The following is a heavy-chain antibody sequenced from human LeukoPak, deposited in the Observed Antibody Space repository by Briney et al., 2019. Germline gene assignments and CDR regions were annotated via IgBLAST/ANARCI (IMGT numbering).Heavy chain of an antibody. CDR1: GFTFSTYW. CDR3: ARVGGAYYGSGGYYSGY. CDR2: IKQDGSEK. Sequence: GGSLRLSCAASGFTFSTYWMSWVRQAPGKGLEWVANIKQDGSEKYYVDSVKGRFTISRDNAKNSLYLQMNSLRAEDTAVYYCARVGGAYYGSGGYYSGYWGQGTLVTVSS. D-gene: IGHD3-10*01. V-gene: IGHV3-7*01. J-gene: IGHJ4*02.